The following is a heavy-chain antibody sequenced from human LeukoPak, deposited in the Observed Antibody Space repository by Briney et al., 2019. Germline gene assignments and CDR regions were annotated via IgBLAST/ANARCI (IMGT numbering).Heavy chain of an antibody. V-gene: IGHV1-24*01. CDR2: FDPEDGET. CDR1: GYTLIELS. D-gene: IGHD6-19*01. Sequence: ASVRVSCKVSGYTLIELSMHWVRQAPGKGLEWMGGFDPEDGETIYAQKFQGRVTMTEDTSTDTAYMELSSLRSEDTAVYYCASSSGWTYYFDYWGQGTLVTVSS. CDR3: ASSSGWTYYFDY. J-gene: IGHJ4*02.